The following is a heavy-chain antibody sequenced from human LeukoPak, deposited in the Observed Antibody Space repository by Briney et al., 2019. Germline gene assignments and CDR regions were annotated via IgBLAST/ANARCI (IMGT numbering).Heavy chain of an antibody. V-gene: IGHV3-33*01. CDR1: GYTFSSYG. D-gene: IGHD3-3*01. CDR2: IWYDGSNK. J-gene: IGHJ6*03. Sequence: GGSLRLSCAASGYTFSSYGMHWVRQAPGKGLGWVAVIWYDGSNKYYADSVKGRFTISRDNSKNTLYLQMNSLRAEDTAVYYCARDGPGVLRFLEWLSAYYYYYMDVWGKGTTVTVSS. CDR3: ARDGPGVLRFLEWLSAYYYYYMDV.